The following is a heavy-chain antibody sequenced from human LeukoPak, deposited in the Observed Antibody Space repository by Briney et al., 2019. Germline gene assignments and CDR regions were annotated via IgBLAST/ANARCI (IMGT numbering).Heavy chain of an antibody. CDR1: GFTLSSYA. CDR2: ISGSGGST. D-gene: IGHD3-9*01. CDR3: AKFFGYYDNFDP. J-gene: IGHJ5*02. Sequence: PGGSLRLSCAASGFTLSSYAMSWVRQAPGKGLEWVSAISGSGGSTYYADSVKGRFTISRDNSKNTLYLQMNSLRAEDTAVYYCAKFFGYYDNFDPWGQGTLVTVSS. V-gene: IGHV3-23*01.